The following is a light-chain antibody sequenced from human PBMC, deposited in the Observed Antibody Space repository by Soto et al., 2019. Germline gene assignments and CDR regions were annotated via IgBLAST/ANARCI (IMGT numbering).Light chain of an antibody. Sequence: IQMTQSPLSLSLSVGESVSITCRARQNITTFLNWYQQKPGKPARLPIFVTSNLQSGVPSRFRGGRSETDFTLSISGLQPEDFAAYICQQSYRSPLTFGPGTKV. CDR2: VTS. CDR1: QNITTF. V-gene: IGKV1-39*01. CDR3: QQSYRSPLT. J-gene: IGKJ3*01.